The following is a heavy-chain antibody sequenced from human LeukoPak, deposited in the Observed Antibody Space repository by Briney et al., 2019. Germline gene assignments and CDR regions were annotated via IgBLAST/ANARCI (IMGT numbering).Heavy chain of an antibody. CDR2: ISAYNVNT. V-gene: IGHV1-18*01. Sequence: ASVKVSCKASGYIFTSYGISWVRQAPGQGLEWMVLISAYNVNTNYAQKFQGRVTMTTDTSTSTAYMELRSLRSDDTAVYYCARVSFXMVRGVIFYYYGMDVWGQGTTVTVSS. CDR3: ARVSFXMVRGVIFYYYGMDV. CDR1: GYIFTSYG. J-gene: IGHJ6*02. D-gene: IGHD3-10*01.